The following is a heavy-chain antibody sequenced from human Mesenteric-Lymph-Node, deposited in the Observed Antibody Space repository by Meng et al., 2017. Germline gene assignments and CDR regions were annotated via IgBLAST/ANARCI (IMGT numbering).Heavy chain of an antibody. CDR3: ARGQKGYFDL. J-gene: IGHJ2*01. CDR1: GGSISSADYY. CDR2: IYHSGST. V-gene: IGHV4-30-4*01. Sequence: QGQLQESDPGLMKPSQTLSLTCTVSGGSISSADYYWSWIRQSPGKGLEWIGYIYHSGSTYYNPSLESRVAISLDTSKNQFSLKLSSVTAADTAVYYCARGQKGYFDLWGRGTLVTVSS.